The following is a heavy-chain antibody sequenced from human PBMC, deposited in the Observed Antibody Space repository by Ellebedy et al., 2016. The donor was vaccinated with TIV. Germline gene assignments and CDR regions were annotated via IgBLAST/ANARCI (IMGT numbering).Heavy chain of an antibody. J-gene: IGHJ4*02. CDR3: AREIIYGGYYFDY. Sequence: GESLKISXAASGFTSSSYGMHWVRQAPGKGLEWVAVIWSDGTTKYYSDSVKGRFTISRDNSKNTLYLQMNSLRAEDTAVYYCAREIIYGGYYFDYWGQGTLVTVSS. V-gene: IGHV3-33*01. CDR2: IWSDGTTK. D-gene: IGHD4-23*01. CDR1: GFTSSSYG.